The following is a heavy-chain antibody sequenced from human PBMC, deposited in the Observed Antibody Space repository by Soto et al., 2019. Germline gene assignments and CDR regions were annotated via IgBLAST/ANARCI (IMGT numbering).Heavy chain of an antibody. J-gene: IGHJ6*02. Sequence: ASVKVSCKASGGTFSSYAISWVRQAPGQGLEWMGGIIPIFGTANYAQKFQGRVTITADESTSTAYMELSSLRSEDTAVYYCARKVDTAMGPSIEHYYYYGMDVWGQGTTVTVSS. CDR2: IIPIFGTA. D-gene: IGHD5-18*01. V-gene: IGHV1-69*13. CDR3: ARKVDTAMGPSIEHYYYYGMDV. CDR1: GGTFSSYA.